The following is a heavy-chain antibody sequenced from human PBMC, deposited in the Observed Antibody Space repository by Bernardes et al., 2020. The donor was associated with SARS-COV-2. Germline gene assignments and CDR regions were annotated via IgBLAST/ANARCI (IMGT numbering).Heavy chain of an antibody. CDR1: GGSISSYY. V-gene: IGHV4-59*08. Sequence: SEPLSLTCTVSGGSISSYYWSWIRQPPGKGLEWIGYIYYSGSTNYNPSLKSRVTISVDTSKNQFSLKLSSVTAADTAVYYCARRHRYNWFDPWGQGTLVTVSS. J-gene: IGHJ5*02. CDR3: ARRHRYNWFDP. CDR2: IYYSGST.